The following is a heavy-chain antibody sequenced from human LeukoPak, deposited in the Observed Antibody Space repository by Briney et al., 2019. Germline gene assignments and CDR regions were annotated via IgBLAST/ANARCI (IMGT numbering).Heavy chain of an antibody. Sequence: ASVKVSRKASGYTLTSYFMHWVRQAPGQGLEWMGIMNPSGGSTNYAQKFQGRVTMTRDTSTSTVFMEMSSVRSGDTAVYYCARAAGYSSGPIEYWGQGTLVTVSS. J-gene: IGHJ4*02. CDR3: ARAAGYSSGPIEY. D-gene: IGHD6-19*01. CDR1: GYTLTSYF. V-gene: IGHV1-46*01. CDR2: MNPSGGST.